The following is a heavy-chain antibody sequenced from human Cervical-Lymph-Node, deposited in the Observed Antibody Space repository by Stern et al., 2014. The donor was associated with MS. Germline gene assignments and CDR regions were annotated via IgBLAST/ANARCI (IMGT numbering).Heavy chain of an antibody. Sequence: VHLVESGAEVKKPGSSVKVSCKASGGTFSTQAINWVRQAPGPGLEWVGGIIPICGTPNYAQKVQDRVTITADESTSTAYMDLNSLRSEDTAVYYCATPSTVTVGGMDVWGQGTTVTVSS. V-gene: IGHV1-69*01. J-gene: IGHJ6*02. CDR3: ATPSTVTVGGMDV. CDR1: GGTFSTQA. D-gene: IGHD4-17*01. CDR2: IIPICGTP.